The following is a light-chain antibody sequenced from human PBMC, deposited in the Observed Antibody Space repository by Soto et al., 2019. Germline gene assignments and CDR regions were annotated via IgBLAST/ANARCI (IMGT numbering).Light chain of an antibody. CDR1: QTISSW. J-gene: IGKJ4*01. Sequence: ESQMTQSPSTLSGYVGDRVTFTCRASQTISSWLAWYQQKPGKAPKLLIYKASTLKSGVPSRFSGSGSGTEFTLTISSLQPDDFATYYCQHYNSYRALTFGGGSKADI. V-gene: IGKV1-5*03. CDR3: QHYNSYRALT. CDR2: KAS.